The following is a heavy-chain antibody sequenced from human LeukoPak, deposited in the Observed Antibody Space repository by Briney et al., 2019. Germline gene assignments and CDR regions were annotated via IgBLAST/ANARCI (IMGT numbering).Heavy chain of an antibody. Sequence: QPGRSLRLSCAASGFTFSSYAMHRVRRAPGKGLEWVAVISYDGSNKYYADSVKGRFTISRDNSKNTLYLQMNSLRAEDTAVYYCARDYDYGFNWFDPWGQGTLVTVSS. CDR3: ARDYDYGFNWFDP. V-gene: IGHV3-30-3*01. CDR1: GFTFSSYA. J-gene: IGHJ5*02. CDR2: ISYDGSNK. D-gene: IGHD4-17*01.